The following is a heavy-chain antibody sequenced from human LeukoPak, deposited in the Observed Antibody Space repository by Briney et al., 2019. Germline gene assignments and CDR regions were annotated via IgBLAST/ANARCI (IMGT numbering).Heavy chain of an antibody. CDR3: ARLMGYYGSGSYYNSPFDY. J-gene: IGHJ4*02. Sequence: GESLKISCKGSGYTFTSYWIGWVRQMPGKGLEWMGIIFPAESDTTYSPSFQGQVTISADKSINSAYLQWSSLKASDTAMYYCARLMGYYGSGSYYNSPFDYWGQGTLVTVSS. V-gene: IGHV5-51*01. CDR2: IFPAESDT. D-gene: IGHD3-10*01. CDR1: GYTFTSYW.